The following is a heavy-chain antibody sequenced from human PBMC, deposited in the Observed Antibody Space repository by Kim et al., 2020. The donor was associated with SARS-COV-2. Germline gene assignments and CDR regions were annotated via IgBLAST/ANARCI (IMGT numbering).Heavy chain of an antibody. V-gene: IGHV4-59*08. CDR3: TRGPQTDAFDL. CDR2: VYYTGST. J-gene: IGHJ3*01. CDR1: GDSISSFS. Sequence: SETLSLTCTVSGDSISSFSWSWIRQPPGKGLEWIGYVYYTGSTHYSDSLQRRVTFSRDTSKNQFSLRLTSVTAADTAVYFCTRGPQTDAFDLWGQGTMVTVS.